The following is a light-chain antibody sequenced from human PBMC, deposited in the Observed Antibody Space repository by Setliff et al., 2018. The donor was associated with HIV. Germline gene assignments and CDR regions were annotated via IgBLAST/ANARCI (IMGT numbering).Light chain of an antibody. Sequence: QSVLTQPPLASGTPGQRLTISCSGSSSNIGSNTVNWYQHLPGLAPKLLIYSDNRRPSGVPDRFSGSKSGNTASLTVSGLQAEDEGDYYCSSYAGNDNFVFGTGTKVTVL. J-gene: IGLJ1*01. CDR1: SSNIGSNT. CDR2: SDN. V-gene: IGLV1-44*01. CDR3: SSYAGNDNFV.